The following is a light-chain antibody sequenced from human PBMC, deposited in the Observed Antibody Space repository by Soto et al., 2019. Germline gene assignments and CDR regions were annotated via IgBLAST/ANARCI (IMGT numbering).Light chain of an antibody. Sequence: ENVLTQSPGTLSLSPGERATLSCRASQSVGTYLAWYQQKPGQAPRLLIFDASTRATAIPARFSGSGSETEFTLTIRSLQSEDSAVYYCQQYNNWPPWTVGQGTKVDIK. CDR3: QQYNNWPPWT. CDR1: QSVGTY. J-gene: IGKJ1*01. V-gene: IGKV3-15*01. CDR2: DAS.